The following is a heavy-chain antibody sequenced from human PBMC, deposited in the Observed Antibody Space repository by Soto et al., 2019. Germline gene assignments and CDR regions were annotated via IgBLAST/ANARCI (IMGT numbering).Heavy chain of an antibody. CDR1: GGSISSGGYS. CDR2: IYHSGST. J-gene: IGHJ5*02. V-gene: IGHV4-30-2*01. Sequence: QLQLQESGSGLVKPSQTLSLTCAVSGGSISSGGYSWSWIRQPPGKGLEWIGYIYHSGSTYYNPSLKSRVTISVDRSKNQFSLKLSSVTAADTAVYYCARGDVVVVAARLLGWFDPWGQGTLVTVSS. D-gene: IGHD2-15*01. CDR3: ARGDVVVVAARLLGWFDP.